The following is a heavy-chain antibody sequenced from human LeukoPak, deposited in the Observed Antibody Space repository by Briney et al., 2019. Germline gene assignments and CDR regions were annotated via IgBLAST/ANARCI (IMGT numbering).Heavy chain of an antibody. CDR1: GGTFSSYA. CDR2: IIPIFGTA. V-gene: IGHV1-69*13. D-gene: IGHD2-2*01. J-gene: IGHJ6*02. Sequence: SVKVSCKASGGTFSSYAISWVRQAPGQGLEWMGGIIPIFGTANYAQKFQGRVTITADESTSTAYMELSSLRSEDTAVYYCARGRHPEYQLPPRYYYYGMDVWGQGTTVTVSS. CDR3: ARGRHPEYQLPPRYYYYGMDV.